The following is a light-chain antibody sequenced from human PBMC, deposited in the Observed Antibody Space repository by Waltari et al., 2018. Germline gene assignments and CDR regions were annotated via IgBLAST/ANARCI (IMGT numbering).Light chain of an antibody. J-gene: IGLJ2*01. CDR3: SSFSGSSNPVV. V-gene: IGLV2-14*01. Sequence: QSALTQPASVSGSPGQSITISCTGTSSDIGGYDYVSWYQQHPGKAPRLLIYEVNNRPSWVPPRFSASKSGNTASLTISGLQTADEADYYCSSFSGSSNPVVFGRGTKLTVL. CDR1: SSDIGGYDY. CDR2: EVN.